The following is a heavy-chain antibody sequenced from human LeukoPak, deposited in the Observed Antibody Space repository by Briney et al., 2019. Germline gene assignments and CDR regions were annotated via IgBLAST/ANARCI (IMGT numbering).Heavy chain of an antibody. CDR3: ARDGYYGSGSYELQDY. Sequence: GGSLRLSCAASGFTFSSYWMSWVRQAPGKGLEWVANIKQDGSEKYYVDSVKCRFTISRDNAKNSLYLQMNNLRAEDTAVYYCARDGYYGSGSYELQDYWGQGTLVTVSS. J-gene: IGHJ4*02. V-gene: IGHV3-7*01. CDR2: IKQDGSEK. D-gene: IGHD3-10*01. CDR1: GFTFSSYW.